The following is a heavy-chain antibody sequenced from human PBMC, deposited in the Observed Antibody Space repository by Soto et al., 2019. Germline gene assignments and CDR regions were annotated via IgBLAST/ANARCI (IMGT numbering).Heavy chain of an antibody. D-gene: IGHD1-26*01. V-gene: IGHV4-61*08. CDR2: IYYSGST. CDR1: GGSISSGDYY. J-gene: IGHJ4*02. Sequence: RSLTCIVSGGSISSGDYYWSWIRQHPGKGLEWIGYIYYSGSTNYNPSLGSRVTISVDKSKNQFSLKMTSVTGADTAVYYCARGRSHEWELLVQYFDYWGQGTLVTVSS. CDR3: ARGRSHEWELLVQYFDY.